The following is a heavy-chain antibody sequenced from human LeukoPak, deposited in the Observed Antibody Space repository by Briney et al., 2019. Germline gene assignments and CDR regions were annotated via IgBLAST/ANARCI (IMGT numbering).Heavy chain of an antibody. CDR2: ISSNGGST. J-gene: IGHJ4*02. CDR1: GFTFSSYA. D-gene: IGHD2-2*01. Sequence: GGSLRLSCAASGFTFSSYAMHWVRQAPGKGLEYVSAISSNGGSTYYANSVRGRFTISRDNSKNTLYLQMGSLRAEDMAVYYCARPYCSSTSCPLGYWGQGTLVTVSS. V-gene: IGHV3-64*01. CDR3: ARPYCSSTSCPLGY.